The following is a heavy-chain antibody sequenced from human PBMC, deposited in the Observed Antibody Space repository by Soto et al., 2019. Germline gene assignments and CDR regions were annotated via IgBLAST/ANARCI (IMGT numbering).Heavy chain of an antibody. CDR3: ARDYRTTNWFDP. CDR2: IIPIFGTA. V-gene: IGHV1-69*13. J-gene: IGHJ5*02. Sequence: SVKVSFKASGGTFSIYAISWVVQSPGQWLEWMGGIIPIFGTANYAQKFQGRVTITADESTSTAYMELSSLRSEDTAVYDCARDYRTTNWFDPWGQGTLVTVSS. CDR1: GGTFSIYA. D-gene: IGHD1-1*01.